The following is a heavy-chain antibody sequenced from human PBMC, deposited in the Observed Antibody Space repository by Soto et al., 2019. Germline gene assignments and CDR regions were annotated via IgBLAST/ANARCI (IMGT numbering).Heavy chain of an antibody. V-gene: IGHV3-74*01. J-gene: IGHJ5*02. D-gene: IGHD3-3*01. CDR1: GFTFRNYW. Sequence: EVQLVEAGGGLVQPGGSLRLSCAVSGFTFRNYWMHWVRQGPGKGLVWVSRINSDGSSTSYADSVKSRFTISRDNAKNTLYLQMNSLRAEDTAVYFCASGEDFGVAHDLWGQGTLVTVSS. CDR3: ASGEDFGVAHDL. CDR2: INSDGSST.